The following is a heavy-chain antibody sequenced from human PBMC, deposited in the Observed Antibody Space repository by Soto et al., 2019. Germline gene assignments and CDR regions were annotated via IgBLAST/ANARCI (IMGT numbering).Heavy chain of an antibody. D-gene: IGHD4-17*01. CDR1: GFTFSTYT. J-gene: IGHJ4*02. CDR3: AKDMRPDGVWGFGH. V-gene: IGHV3-23*01. Sequence: EVQLLESGGGLVQPGGSLRLSCAASGFTFSTYTMAWVRQAPGRGPEWVSGVGQDGAPYYADSVKGRFTISRDNSRSSVYLEMIALRGEDTAVYYCAKDMRPDGVWGFGHWGQGTLVTVSS. CDR2: VGQDGAP.